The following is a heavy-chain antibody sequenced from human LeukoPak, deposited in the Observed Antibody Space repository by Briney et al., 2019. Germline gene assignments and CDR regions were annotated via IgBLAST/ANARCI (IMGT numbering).Heavy chain of an antibody. CDR3: AKVPYRITYYYFDY. D-gene: IGHD3-10*01. CDR2: FSGSGGST. J-gene: IGHJ4*02. Sequence: PGGSLKLSCEASESTFTSYAMSWVRKAPGKGLEGVSAFSGSGGSTYYADSVKGRFTISRDNSKNTLYLQMNSLRAEDTAVYYCAKVPYRITYYYFDYWGQGTLVTVSS. V-gene: IGHV3-23*01. CDR1: ESTFTSYA.